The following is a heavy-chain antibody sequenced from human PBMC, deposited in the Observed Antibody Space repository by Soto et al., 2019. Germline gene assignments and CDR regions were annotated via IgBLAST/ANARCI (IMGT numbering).Heavy chain of an antibody. CDR3: VKVIYDSGCYGVYFDY. CDR1: GFTFSSHA. CDR2: ISRKGDNT. D-gene: IGHD6-19*01. J-gene: IGHJ4*02. Sequence: GGYLRLSCSASGFTFSSHAMHWVRQAPGQGLEYLSAISRKGDNTYYADSVKGRFTISRDNSKNTLYFQMTSLRTEDTGVYCCVKVIYDSGCYGVYFDYWGQGT. V-gene: IGHV3-64D*06.